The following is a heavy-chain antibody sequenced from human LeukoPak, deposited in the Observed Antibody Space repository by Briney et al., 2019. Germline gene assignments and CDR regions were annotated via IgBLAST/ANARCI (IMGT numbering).Heavy chain of an antibody. J-gene: IGHJ4*02. CDR3: ARISSSSITDY. CDR1: GYTFTCYY. Sequence: ASVKISCKASGYTFTCYYMHWVRQAPGQGLEWMGWINPNSGGTNYAQKFQGRVTMTRDTSISTAYMEPSRLRSDDTAVYYCARISSSSITDYWGQGTLVTVSS. D-gene: IGHD6-6*01. CDR2: INPNSGGT. V-gene: IGHV1-2*02.